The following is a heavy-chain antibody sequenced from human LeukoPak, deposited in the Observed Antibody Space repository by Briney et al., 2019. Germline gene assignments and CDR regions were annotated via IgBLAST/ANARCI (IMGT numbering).Heavy chain of an antibody. Sequence: ASVKGSCKAPGYTLTNYGISWVRQAPGQGLEWMGWISTNSDIRTYAQTLQGRFTMTTDTATTTAYMELNNLTFDDTAVYYCARDWDAMNNCFDPWGQGTPVTVSS. V-gene: IGHV1-18*01. J-gene: IGHJ5*02. D-gene: IGHD1-26*01. CDR1: GYTLTNYG. CDR3: ARDWDAMNNCFDP. CDR2: ISTNSDIR.